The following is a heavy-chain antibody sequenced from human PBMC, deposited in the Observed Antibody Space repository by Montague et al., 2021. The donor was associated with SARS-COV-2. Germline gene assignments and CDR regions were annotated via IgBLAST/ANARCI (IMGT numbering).Heavy chain of an antibody. V-gene: IGHV4-39*01. CDR3: ATITLGYCTNGVCQPPDY. CDR1: GGSLSTPHY. J-gene: IGHJ4*02. CDR2: IYYSGST. D-gene: IGHD2-8*01. Sequence: SETLSLTCAVSGGSLSTPHYWGWIRQPPGKGLEWIGSIYYSGSTYYNPSLKSRVTISVDTSKNQFSPKLSSVTAADTAVYYCATITLGYCTNGVCQPPDYWGQGTLVTVSS.